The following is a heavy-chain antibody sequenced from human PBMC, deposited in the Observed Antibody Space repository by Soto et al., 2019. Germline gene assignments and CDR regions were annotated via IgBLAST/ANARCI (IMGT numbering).Heavy chain of an antibody. D-gene: IGHD6-19*01. V-gene: IGHV3-30*18. Sequence: GGSLRLSCAASGFTFSSYGMHWVRQAPGKGLEWVAVISYDGSNKYYADSVKGRFTISRDNSKNTLYLQMNSLRAEDTAVYYCANGPRIAVAGLIFDYWGQGTLVTVSS. CDR1: GFTFSSYG. J-gene: IGHJ4*02. CDR2: ISYDGSNK. CDR3: ANGPRIAVAGLIFDY.